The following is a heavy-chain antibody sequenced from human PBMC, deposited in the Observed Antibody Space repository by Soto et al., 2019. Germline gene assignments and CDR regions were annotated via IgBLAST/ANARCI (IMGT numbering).Heavy chain of an antibody. V-gene: IGHV4-4*02. D-gene: IGHD6-13*01. J-gene: IGHJ4*02. CDR1: GVSISSGNW. CDR3: AKSQEIGTHFFDS. CDR2: IFHDGTA. Sequence: PSETLSLTCAVSGVSISSGNWWTWVRQTPQRGLEYIGEIFHDGTANYYPSFERRVAISVDTSKNQFSLKLTSVTAGDMAVYFCAKSQEIGTHFFDSWGQGTQVTVSS.